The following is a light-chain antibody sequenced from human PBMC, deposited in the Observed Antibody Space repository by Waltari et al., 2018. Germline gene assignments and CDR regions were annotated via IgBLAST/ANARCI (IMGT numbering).Light chain of an antibody. CDR1: QGISSY. CDR2: AAS. CDR3: QQYYSYLT. Sequence: AIRITQSPSSLPASTGDRVTITCRASQGISSYLAWYQQKPGKAPNLLIYAASTLQSGVPSRFSGSGSGTDFTLTISCLLSEDFATYYCQQYYSYLTFGQGTKLEIK. V-gene: IGKV1-8*01. J-gene: IGKJ2*01.